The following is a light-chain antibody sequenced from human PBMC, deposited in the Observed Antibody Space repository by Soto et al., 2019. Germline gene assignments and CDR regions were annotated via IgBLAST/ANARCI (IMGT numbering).Light chain of an antibody. CDR1: QSVSSN. V-gene: IGKV3-15*01. CDR3: QQYNNWPVT. Sequence: EILMTQSPATLSVSPGERATLSCRASQSVSSNLAWYQQKPGQAPRLLIYGASTRATGIPARFSGSGSGTEFTLAISSLQSEDFAVYYCQQYNNWPVTFGGGTKVDIK. J-gene: IGKJ4*01. CDR2: GAS.